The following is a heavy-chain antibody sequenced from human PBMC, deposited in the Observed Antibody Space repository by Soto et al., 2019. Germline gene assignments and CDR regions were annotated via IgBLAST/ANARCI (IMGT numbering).Heavy chain of an antibody. J-gene: IGHJ4*02. V-gene: IGHV1-69*11. CDR1: GGSFSSYA. CDR2: IIPILRTA. Sequence: QVQLVQSGAEMKKPGSSVKVSCKASGGSFSSYAINWVRQAPGQGLEWMGNIIPILRTANYAQKFQGRVTITADESTTTAYMELSSLRSEDTAIYYCARSKAAAAGTFDYWGQGTLVTVSS. D-gene: IGHD6-13*01. CDR3: ARSKAAAAGTFDY.